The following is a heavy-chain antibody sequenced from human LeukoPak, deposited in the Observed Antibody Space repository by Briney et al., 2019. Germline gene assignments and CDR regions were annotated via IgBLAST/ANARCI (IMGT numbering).Heavy chain of an antibody. D-gene: IGHD3-16*02. CDR2: TYYRSKWYN. Sequence: SQTLSLTCAISGDSVSSNSAAWNWIRQSPSRGLEWLGRTYYRSKWYNDYAVSVKSRITINPDTSKNQFSLKLSSVTAADTAVYYCARRPPGDPLSYYFDYWGQGTLVTVSS. J-gene: IGHJ4*02. CDR1: GDSVSSNSAA. CDR3: ARRPPGDPLSYYFDY. V-gene: IGHV6-1*01.